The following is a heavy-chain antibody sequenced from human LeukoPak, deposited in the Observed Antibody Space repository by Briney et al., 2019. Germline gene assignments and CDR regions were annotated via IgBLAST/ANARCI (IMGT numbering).Heavy chain of an antibody. CDR1: GFTFSSYG. CDR2: IRYDVSNK. J-gene: IGHJ4*02. Sequence: GGSLSLSCAASGFTFSSYGMHWVRQAPGKGLEWVAFIRYDVSNKYYADSVKGRFTISRDNSKNTLYLQMNSLRAEDTAVYYCAKGDVGGGYFDYWGQGTLVTVSS. D-gene: IGHD3-10*01. V-gene: IGHV3-30*02. CDR3: AKGDVGGGYFDY.